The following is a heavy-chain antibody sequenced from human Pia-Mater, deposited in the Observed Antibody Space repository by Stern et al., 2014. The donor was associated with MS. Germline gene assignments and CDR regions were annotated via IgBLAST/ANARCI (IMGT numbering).Heavy chain of an antibody. CDR1: GGSIDGSDW. J-gene: IGHJ4*02. CDR2: IYHTGST. Sequence: QVQLQESGLGLVKPSGTLSLTCNVSGGSIDGSDWWSWVRQPPGKGLEWIGEIYHTGSTNYNPSLKSRVSMSVDKSKNQFSLNLTSVTAADTAVYYCARAGLYDYWGQGTLVTVSS. CDR3: ARAGLYDY. V-gene: IGHV4-4*02. D-gene: IGHD2/OR15-2a*01.